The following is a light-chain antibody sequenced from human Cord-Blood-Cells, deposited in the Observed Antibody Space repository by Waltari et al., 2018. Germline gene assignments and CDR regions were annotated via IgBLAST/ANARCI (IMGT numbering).Light chain of an antibody. CDR1: SSNIGSNT. CDR2: SNN. J-gene: IGLJ3*02. V-gene: IGLV1-44*01. Sequence: QSVLTQPPSASGTPGQRVTISCSGSSSNIGSNTVNWYQQLPGTAPKLLMYSNNQRPSWVPDRFSGSKSGTSASLAISGLQSEDEAYYYCAAWDDSLNGWVFGGGTKLTVL. CDR3: AAWDDSLNGWV.